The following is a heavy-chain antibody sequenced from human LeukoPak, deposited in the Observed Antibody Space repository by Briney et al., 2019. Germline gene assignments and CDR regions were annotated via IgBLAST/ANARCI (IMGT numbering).Heavy chain of an antibody. D-gene: IGHD3-16*01. Sequence: SETLSLTCTVSGGSISSGSYYWSWIRQPAGKGLEWIGRIYTSGSTNYNPSLKSRVTISVDTSKNQFSLKLSSVTAADTAVYYCARVVMGGCFDYWGQGTLVTVSS. CDR3: ARVVMGGCFDY. CDR1: GGSISSGSYY. J-gene: IGHJ4*02. V-gene: IGHV4-61*02. CDR2: IYTSGST.